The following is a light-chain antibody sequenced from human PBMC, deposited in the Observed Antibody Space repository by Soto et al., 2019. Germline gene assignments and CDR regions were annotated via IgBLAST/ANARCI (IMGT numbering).Light chain of an antibody. CDR3: QQSYSSPWT. Sequence: DIQMTQSPSSLSASVGDRVTITCRASQSISVYLNWYQQRPGKAPKLLIYAASSLESGVPSRFSGSGSGTDFTLTISSLQPEDCATYYCQQSYSSPWTFGQGTKVEFK. V-gene: IGKV1-39*01. CDR1: QSISVY. CDR2: AAS. J-gene: IGKJ1*01.